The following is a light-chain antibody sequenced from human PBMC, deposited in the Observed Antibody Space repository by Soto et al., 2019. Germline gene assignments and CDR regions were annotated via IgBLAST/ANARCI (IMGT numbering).Light chain of an antibody. CDR1: QSVSSTY. CDR3: QQYTTSPPSWT. Sequence: EIVLTQSPGTLSLSPGERATLSCRASQSVSSTYLAWYQQKPGQAPRLLIYGASSRATGIPDRFSGSGSGTDSTLTISRLEPEDVAVYYCQQYTTSPPSWTFGQGTKVEIK. J-gene: IGKJ1*01. CDR2: GAS. V-gene: IGKV3-20*01.